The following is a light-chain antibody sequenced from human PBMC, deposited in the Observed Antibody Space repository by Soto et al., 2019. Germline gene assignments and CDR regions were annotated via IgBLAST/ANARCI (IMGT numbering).Light chain of an antibody. J-gene: IGKJ1*01. CDR3: QGYGRSSRT. Sequence: EIVLTQSPGTLPLSPGERATLSCRASQDVPRNYLAWYLQKPGQAPRLLIHGASTRATDVPDRFSGSGSGTGFTLIISRLEREVFAVYYCQGYGRSSRTLGQGTKVEI. CDR1: QDVPRNY. V-gene: IGKV3-20*01. CDR2: GAS.